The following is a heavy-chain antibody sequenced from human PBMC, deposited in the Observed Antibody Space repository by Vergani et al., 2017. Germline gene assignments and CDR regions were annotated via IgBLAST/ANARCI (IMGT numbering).Heavy chain of an antibody. CDR3: ARHTFTFGGVIVTYFDY. CDR2: INAGNGNT. Sequence: QVQLVQSGAEVKKPGASVKVSCKASGYTFTSYAMHWVRQAPGQRLEWMGWINAGNGNTKYSQKFQGRVTITRDTSASTAYMELSSLRSDDTAVYYCARHTFTFGGVIVTYFDYWGQGTLVTVSS. CDR1: GYTFTSYA. V-gene: IGHV1-3*01. J-gene: IGHJ4*02. D-gene: IGHD3-16*02.